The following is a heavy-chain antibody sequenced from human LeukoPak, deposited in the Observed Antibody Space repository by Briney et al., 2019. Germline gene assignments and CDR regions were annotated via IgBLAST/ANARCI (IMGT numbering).Heavy chain of an antibody. Sequence: GGSLRLSCAASGFTFDDYGMSWVRQAPGKGLEWVSGINWNGGSTGYADSVKGRFTISRDNAKNSLYLQMNSLRAEDTALYYCARDSARDGGNYFDYWGQGTLVTVSS. V-gene: IGHV3-20*04. J-gene: IGHJ4*02. D-gene: IGHD3-16*01. CDR3: ARDSARDGGNYFDY. CDR1: GFTFDDYG. CDR2: INWNGGST.